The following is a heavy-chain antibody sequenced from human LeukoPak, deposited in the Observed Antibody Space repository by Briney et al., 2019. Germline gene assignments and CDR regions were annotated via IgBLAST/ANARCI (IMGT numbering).Heavy chain of an antibody. V-gene: IGHV4-59*08. CDR2: IYYSGST. CDR1: GGSISSYN. CDR3: ARKGAGRWFDY. Sequence: SETLSLTCTVSGGSISSYNWSWIRQPPGKGLEWIGYIYYSGSTNYNPSLKSRVTISVDTSKNQFSLKLSSVTAADTAVYYCARKGAGRWFDYWGQGTLVTVSS. D-gene: IGHD1-26*01. J-gene: IGHJ4*02.